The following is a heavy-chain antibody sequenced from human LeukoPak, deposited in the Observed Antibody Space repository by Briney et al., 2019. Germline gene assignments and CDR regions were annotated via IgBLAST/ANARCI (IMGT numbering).Heavy chain of an antibody. J-gene: IGHJ5*01. CDR1: TSR. V-gene: IGHV1-18*01. Sequence: GASVKVSCKATSRISWVRQAPGQGLEWMGWIGSYGGDTYYAQRFQGRVTVTTDTSTSTVYMELRSLRSDDTAVYYCARDLWNFYDDSGYYRDFDSWGQGTQVTVSS. CDR2: IGSYGGDT. CDR3: ARDLWNFYDDSGYYRDFDS. D-gene: IGHD3-22*01.